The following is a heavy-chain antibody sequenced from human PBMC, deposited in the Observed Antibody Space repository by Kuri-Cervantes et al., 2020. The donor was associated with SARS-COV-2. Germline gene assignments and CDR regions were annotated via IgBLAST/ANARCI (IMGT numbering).Heavy chain of an antibody. CDR3: ATGVLEWLSNTDAFDI. J-gene: IGHJ3*02. Sequence: GGSLRLSCKGSGYSFTSYWIGWVRQMPGKGLEWMGIIYPGDSDTRYSPSFQGQVTISADKSISTAYLQWSSLKASDTTMYYCATGVLEWLSNTDAFDIWGQGTMVTVSS. CDR1: GYSFTSYW. CDR2: IYPGDSDT. D-gene: IGHD3-3*01. V-gene: IGHV5-51*01.